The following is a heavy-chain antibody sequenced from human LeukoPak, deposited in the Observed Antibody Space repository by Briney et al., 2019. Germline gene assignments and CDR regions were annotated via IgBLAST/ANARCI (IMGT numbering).Heavy chain of an antibody. CDR2: ISFDGRIK. D-gene: IGHD3-16*01. Sequence: PGGSLRLSCAASGFIFSSYPMHWLRQAPGRGLEGVGVISFDGRIKDYADSVKGRFTISRDDSKNTLYVHMNSLRSDDTAVYFCARDLFLGTPDFFDYWGQGTLVTVS. CDR3: ARDLFLGTPDFFDY. CDR1: GFIFSSYP. V-gene: IGHV3-30*04. J-gene: IGHJ4*02.